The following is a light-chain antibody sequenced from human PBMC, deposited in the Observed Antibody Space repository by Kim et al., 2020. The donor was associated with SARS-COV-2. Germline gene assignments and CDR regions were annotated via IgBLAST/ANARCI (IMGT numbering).Light chain of an antibody. J-gene: IGLJ3*02. CDR2: DVN. Sequence: QSITISCTGTSSDVGGYSYVSWYQQHPGKAPKLMIYDVNKRPSGVSSRFSGSKSGNTASLTISGLQAEDEADYYCKSYTASSTWVFGGGTQLTVL. CDR3: KSYTASSTWV. CDR1: SSDVGGYSY. V-gene: IGLV2-14*04.